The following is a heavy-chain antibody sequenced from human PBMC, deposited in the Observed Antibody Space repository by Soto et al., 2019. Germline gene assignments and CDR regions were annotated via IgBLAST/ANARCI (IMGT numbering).Heavy chain of an antibody. Sequence: GGSLRLSCTASGFTFSSYSMNWVRQAPGKGLEWVSYISSSSSTMYYADSVKGRFTISRDNAKNSLFLHMNSLRDEDTAVYYCARDSTDADSGSYSGDYWGQGTLVTVSS. CDR1: GFTFSSYS. J-gene: IGHJ4*02. V-gene: IGHV3-48*02. CDR2: ISSSSSTM. D-gene: IGHD1-26*01. CDR3: ARDSTDADSGSYSGDY.